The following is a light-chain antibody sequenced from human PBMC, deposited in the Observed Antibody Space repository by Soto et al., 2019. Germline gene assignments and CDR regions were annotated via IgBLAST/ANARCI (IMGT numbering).Light chain of an antibody. V-gene: IGLV2-18*02. J-gene: IGLJ1*01. CDR3: SSFTTSNTYV. CDR1: SSDIGSYNR. Sequence: QSVLTQPPSVSGSPGQSVAISCIGTSSDIGSYNRVSWYQQSPGTAPKLMIYDVSNRPSGVPDRFSGSKSGSSASLTISGLQAGDEADYYCSSFTTSNTYVFGTRTKVTVL. CDR2: DVS.